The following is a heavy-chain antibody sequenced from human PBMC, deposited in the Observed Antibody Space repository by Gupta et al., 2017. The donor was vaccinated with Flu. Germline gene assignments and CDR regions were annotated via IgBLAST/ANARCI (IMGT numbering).Heavy chain of an antibody. V-gene: IGHV4-34*01. D-gene: IGHD2-2*01. CDR3: ASLRYGTIDY. Sequence: QVQLQQWGAGLLKPSETLSLTCAVYGGSFSGYYWSWIRQPPGKGLEWIGEINHSGSTNYNPSLKSRVTISVDTSKNQFSLKLSSVTAADTAVYYCASLRYGTIDYWGQGTLVTVSS. J-gene: IGHJ4*02. CDR1: GGSFSGYY. CDR2: INHSGST.